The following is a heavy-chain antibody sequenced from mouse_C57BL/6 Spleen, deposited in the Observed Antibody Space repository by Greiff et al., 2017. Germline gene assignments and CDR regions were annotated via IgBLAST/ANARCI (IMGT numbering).Heavy chain of an antibody. CDR1: GFTFSDYG. Sequence: DVMLVESGGGLVKPGGSLKLSCAASGFTFSDYGMHWVRQAPEKGLEWVAYISSGSSTIYYADTVKGRFTISRDNAKNTLFLQMTSLRSEDTAMYYCARQLRPYYFDYWGQGTTLTVSS. D-gene: IGHD3-2*02. J-gene: IGHJ2*01. CDR3: ARQLRPYYFDY. V-gene: IGHV5-17*01. CDR2: ISSGSSTI.